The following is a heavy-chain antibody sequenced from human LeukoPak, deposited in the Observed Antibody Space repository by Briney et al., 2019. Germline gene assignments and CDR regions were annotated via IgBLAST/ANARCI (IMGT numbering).Heavy chain of an antibody. CDR2: ISGSGGST. V-gene: IGHV3-23*01. CDR3: AKAHGGSYHSGID. CDR1: GFIFSCYV. J-gene: IGHJ4*02. D-gene: IGHD1-26*01. Sequence: QPGASLRLSCAASGFIFSCYVMKLVRQAPGEGLELVSGISGSGGSTYYADSVKGRFSISRDNSKNTLYLQLNSLRVDDTAEYYCAKAHGGSYHSGIDWGQGTLVIVSS.